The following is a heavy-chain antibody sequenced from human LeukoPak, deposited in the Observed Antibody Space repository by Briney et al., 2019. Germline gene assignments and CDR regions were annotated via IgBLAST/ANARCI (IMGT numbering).Heavy chain of an antibody. CDR2: ISSSGSTI. CDR3: ARGLVVAATPPYSYYGMDV. V-gene: IGHV3-48*03. CDR1: GFTFSSYE. Sequence: QTGGSLRLSCAASGFTFSSYEMNWVRQAPGKGLEWVSYISSSGSTIYYADSVKGRFTISRDNAKNSLYLQMNSLRAEDTAVYYCARGLVVAATPPYSYYGMDVWGKGTTVTVSS. J-gene: IGHJ6*04. D-gene: IGHD2-15*01.